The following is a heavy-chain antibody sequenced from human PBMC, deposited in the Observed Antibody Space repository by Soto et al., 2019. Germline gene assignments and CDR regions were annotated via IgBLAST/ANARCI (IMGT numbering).Heavy chain of an antibody. Sequence: PRGSLRLSCAASGFTFSDYYMSWIRQAPGKGLEWVSYISSSRSYTNYADSVKGRFTISRYNAKNSLYLQMTSLRAEDTAAYYCARRNYLEAANYYCYRMDVLARGTPVTVSS. J-gene: IGHJ6*01. V-gene: IGHV3-11*06. CDR1: GFTFSDYY. CDR3: ARRNYLEAANYYCYRMDV. D-gene: IGHD6-13*01. CDR2: ISSSRSYT.